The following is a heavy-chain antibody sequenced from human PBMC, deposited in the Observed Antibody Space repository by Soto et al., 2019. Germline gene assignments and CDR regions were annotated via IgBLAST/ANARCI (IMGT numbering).Heavy chain of an antibody. V-gene: IGHV3-30-3*01. D-gene: IGHD6-19*01. CDR3: ARGAGIYGRYFDY. J-gene: IGHJ4*02. Sequence: RGSLRLSCAASGFTFSSYAMHWVRQAPGKGLEWVAVISYDGSNKYYADAVKGRFTISRDNSKNTLYLQMNSLRAEDRAVYYCARGAGIYGRYFDYWGQGTLVIVSS. CDR1: GFTFSSYA. CDR2: ISYDGSNK.